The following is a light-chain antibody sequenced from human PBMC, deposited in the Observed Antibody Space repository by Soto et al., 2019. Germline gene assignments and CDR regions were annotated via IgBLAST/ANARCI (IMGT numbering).Light chain of an antibody. CDR2: EAS. CDR1: QSVSNG. CDR3: QQYISLPLT. Sequence: DIQMTQSPSTLSASVGDRVTITCRASQSVSNGLTWYQQKPGKAPKLLIYEASRLQSGVPSRFSGSGSGTEFTLTVSSLQPDDLATYYCQQYISLPLTFGGGTKVEIK. J-gene: IGKJ4*02. V-gene: IGKV1-5*03.